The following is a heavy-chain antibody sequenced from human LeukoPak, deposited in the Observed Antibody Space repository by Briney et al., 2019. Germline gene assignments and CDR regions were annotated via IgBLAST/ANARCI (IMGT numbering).Heavy chain of an antibody. CDR2: ISGSSSYI. J-gene: IGHJ4*02. Sequence: GGSLRLSCAASGFTFSSYAMSWVRQAPGKGLEWVSSISGSSSYIYYGDSVKGRFTSSRHNAKNSLYLQMNSLRVEDTAVYYCARAYSGYCNGGSCYDFDYWGQGTLVTVSS. CDR1: GFTFSSYA. V-gene: IGHV3-21*01. D-gene: IGHD2-15*01. CDR3: ARAYSGYCNGGSCYDFDY.